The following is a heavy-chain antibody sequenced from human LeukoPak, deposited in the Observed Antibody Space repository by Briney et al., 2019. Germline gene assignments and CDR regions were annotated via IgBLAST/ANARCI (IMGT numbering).Heavy chain of an antibody. CDR3: VQGTRRGAITMVRGVIGKSYYFDS. CDR1: GFTFDDYG. D-gene: IGHD3-10*01. CDR2: INWNGGST. Sequence: GGSLRLSCAASGFTFDDYGMSWVRQAPGKGLEWVSGINWNGGSTGYADSVKGRFTISRDNAKNSLYLQMNSLRAEDTALYYCVQGTRRGAITMVRGVIGKSYYFDSWGQGTLVTVSS. J-gene: IGHJ4*02. V-gene: IGHV3-20*04.